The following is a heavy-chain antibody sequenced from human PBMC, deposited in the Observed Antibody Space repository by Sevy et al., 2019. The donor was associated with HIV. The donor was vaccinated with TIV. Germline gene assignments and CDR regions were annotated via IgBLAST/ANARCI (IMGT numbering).Heavy chain of an antibody. Sequence: GESLKISCKGSRYSFTSYWIGWVRQMPGKGLEWMGIIYPGDSDTRYSPSFQGQVTISADKSISTAYLQWSSLKASDTAMYYCARKYYDILTGYYRFDPWGQGTLVTVSS. V-gene: IGHV5-51*01. CDR1: RYSFTSYW. J-gene: IGHJ5*02. CDR2: IYPGDSDT. CDR3: ARKYYDILTGYYRFDP. D-gene: IGHD3-9*01.